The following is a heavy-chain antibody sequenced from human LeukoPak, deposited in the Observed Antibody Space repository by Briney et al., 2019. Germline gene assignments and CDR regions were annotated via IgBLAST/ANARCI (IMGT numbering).Heavy chain of an antibody. CDR2: VDPEDGET. CDR1: GYTFTDYY. D-gene: IGHD2-2*01. CDR3: ATGGVVVPAAIDY. Sequence: ASVKVSCKASGYTFTDYYMHWVQRAPGKGLEWMGRVDPEDGETIYAEKFQGRVTITADTSTDTAYMELSSLRSEDTAVYYCATGGVVVPAAIDYWGQGTLVTVSS. J-gene: IGHJ4*02. V-gene: IGHV1-69-2*01.